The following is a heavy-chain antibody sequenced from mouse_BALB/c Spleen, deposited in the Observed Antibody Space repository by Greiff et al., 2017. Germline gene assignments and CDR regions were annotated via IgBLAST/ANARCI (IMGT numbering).Heavy chain of an antibody. V-gene: IGHV14-3*02. CDR1: GFNIKDTY. D-gene: IGHD3-1*01. CDR3: ARSSGYGAMDY. CDR2: IDPANGNT. J-gene: IGHJ4*01. Sequence: EVQLQQSGAELVKPGASVKLSCTASGFNIKDTYMHWVKQRPEQGLEWIGRIDPANGNTKYDPKFQGKATITADTSSNTAYLQLSSLTSEDTAVYYCARSSGYGAMDYWGQGTSVTVSS.